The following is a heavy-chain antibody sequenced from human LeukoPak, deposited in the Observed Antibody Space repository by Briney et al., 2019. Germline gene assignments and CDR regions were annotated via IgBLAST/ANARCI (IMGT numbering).Heavy chain of an antibody. CDR2: ISSISTYT. Sequence: PGGSLRLSCAASGFTFSSYGMHWVRQAPGKGPEWVSSISSISTYTHYADSVKGRFTISRDNAKNSLYLQMNSLRAEDTAVYYCTRTHIAQYDFWTASLWGQGALVTVSS. CDR1: GFTFSSYG. D-gene: IGHD3-3*01. J-gene: IGHJ4*02. V-gene: IGHV3-21*01. CDR3: TRTHIAQYDFWTASL.